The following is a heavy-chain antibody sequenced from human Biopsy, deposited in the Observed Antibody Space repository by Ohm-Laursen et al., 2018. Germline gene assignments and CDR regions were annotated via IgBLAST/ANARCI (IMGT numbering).Heavy chain of an antibody. V-gene: IGHV1-69*06. CDR2: SIPLFNTA. D-gene: IGHD3-22*01. Sequence: SSVTVSCNASGGTFTNHAVGWVRQAPGQGLEWVGSSIPLFNTANYADKFQGRVTLTADKSTTTAYMELSSLRSEDTAIYYCARFPLGAYDDSGSYRAVEHWYFDLWGRGTLVTVSS. CDR1: GGTFTNHA. CDR3: ARFPLGAYDDSGSYRAVEHWYFDL. J-gene: IGHJ2*01.